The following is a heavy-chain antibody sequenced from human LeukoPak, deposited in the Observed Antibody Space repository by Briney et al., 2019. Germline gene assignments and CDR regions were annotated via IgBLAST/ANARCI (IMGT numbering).Heavy chain of an antibody. Sequence: PSDTLYLTCTVSDASISGYYWSWIRQPPGKGLDWIGSIHFSGSTNYNPSLRSRITISVDTSKNQLSLKLSSVTAADTAVYYCARDLGGIYFDYWGQGTLVTVSS. CDR3: ARDLGGIYFDY. CDR2: IHFSGST. CDR1: DASISGYY. V-gene: IGHV4-59*01. J-gene: IGHJ4*02. D-gene: IGHD1-26*01.